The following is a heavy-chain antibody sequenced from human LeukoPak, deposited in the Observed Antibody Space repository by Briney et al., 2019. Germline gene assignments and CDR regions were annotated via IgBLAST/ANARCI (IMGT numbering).Heavy chain of an antibody. CDR2: IYHSGST. V-gene: IGHV4-4*02. J-gene: IGHJ5*02. D-gene: IGHD2-2*01. CDR3: ARLGGLGYCSSTRCRGNWFDP. CDR1: GDSISSSNW. Sequence: PSETLSLTCAVSGDSISSSNWWSWVRQPPGKGLEWIGEIYHSGSTNYNPSLRSRVTISVDKSKNQFSLKLSSVTAADTAVYYCARLGGLGYCSSTRCRGNWFDPWGQGTLVTVSS.